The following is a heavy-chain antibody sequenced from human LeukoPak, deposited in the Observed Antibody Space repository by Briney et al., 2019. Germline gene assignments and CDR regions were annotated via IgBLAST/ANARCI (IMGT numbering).Heavy chain of an antibody. D-gene: IGHD5-18*01. CDR3: ARAPGYSHGYYYYYYMDV. J-gene: IGHJ6*03. CDR1: GFTVSSNY. CDR2: IYSGGNT. Sequence: PGGSLRLSCAASGFTVSSNYMSWVRQAPGKGLEWVSVIYSGGNTYYADSVKGRFTISRDNSKNTLYLQMNSLRAEDTAVYYCARAPGYSHGYYYYYYMDVWGKGTTVTVSS. V-gene: IGHV3-53*01.